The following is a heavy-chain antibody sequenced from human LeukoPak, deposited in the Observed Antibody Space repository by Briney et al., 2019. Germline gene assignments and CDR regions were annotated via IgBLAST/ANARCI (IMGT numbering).Heavy chain of an antibody. V-gene: IGHV4-39*07. CDR1: GGSISSSSYY. D-gene: IGHD5-12*01. CDR2: IYYSGST. CDR3: AGAKRGYSGYGDY. J-gene: IGHJ4*02. Sequence: SETLSLTCTVSGGSISSSSYYWGWIRQPPGKGLEWIGTIYYSGSTYYNPSLKSRVTISVDTSKNQFSLELNSVTAADTAVYYCAGAKRGYSGYGDYWGQGTLVTVSS.